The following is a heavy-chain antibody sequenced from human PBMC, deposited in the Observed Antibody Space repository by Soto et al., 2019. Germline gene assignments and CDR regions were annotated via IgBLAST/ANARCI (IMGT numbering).Heavy chain of an antibody. CDR3: ARDPGRIVVVPAASYYGMDV. Sequence: PSETLSLTCTVSGDSVTSINFYWSWIRQSPGKSLEWIGFINYNGNTNYNPSLRSRITINPDTSKNQFSLQLNSVTPEDTAVYYCARDPGRIVVVPAASYYGMDVWAQGTTVTVSS. CDR1: GDSVTSINFY. V-gene: IGHV4-61*01. J-gene: IGHJ6*02. D-gene: IGHD2-2*01. CDR2: INYNGNT.